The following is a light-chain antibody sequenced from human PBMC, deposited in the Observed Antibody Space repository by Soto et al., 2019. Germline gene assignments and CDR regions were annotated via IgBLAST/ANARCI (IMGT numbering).Light chain of an antibody. CDR3: SSFTTTNTYV. CDR1: SSDVGTHNF. J-gene: IGLJ1*01. V-gene: IGLV2-14*03. Sequence: QSVLTQPASVSGSPGQLIAMSCTGTSSDVGTHNFVSWYQQHPGKAPKLIIYDVSNRPSGVSDRFFGSKSGNTASLTISGLQAEDEADYYCSSFTTTNTYVFGTGTKVTVL. CDR2: DVS.